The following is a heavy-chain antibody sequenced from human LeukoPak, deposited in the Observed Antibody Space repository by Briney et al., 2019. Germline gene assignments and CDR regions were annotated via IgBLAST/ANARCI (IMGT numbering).Heavy chain of an antibody. V-gene: IGHV4-61*08. CDR1: GGSISSGGYY. CDR2: IYYTGST. Sequence: TSETLSLTCTVSGGSISSGGYYWSWIRQPPGKGLEWIGYIYYTGSTNYNPSLKSRVIISVDTSKNQFSLKVSSVTAADTAVYYCVRSKSGTYGWFDPWGQGTLVTVSS. D-gene: IGHD4-17*01. J-gene: IGHJ5*02. CDR3: VRSKSGTYGWFDP.